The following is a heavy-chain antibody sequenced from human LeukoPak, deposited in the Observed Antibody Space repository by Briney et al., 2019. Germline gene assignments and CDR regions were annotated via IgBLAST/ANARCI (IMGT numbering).Heavy chain of an antibody. J-gene: IGHJ3*02. Sequence: PSETLSLTCTVSGGSISSGSYYWSWIRQPAGKGLERIGRIYTSGSTNYNPSLKSRVTISVDTSKNQFSLKLSSVTAADTAVYYCARDRNYYDSSGYYTDAFDIWGQGTMVTVSS. CDR1: GGSISSGSYY. CDR3: ARDRNYYDSSGYYTDAFDI. V-gene: IGHV4-61*02. CDR2: IYTSGST. D-gene: IGHD3-22*01.